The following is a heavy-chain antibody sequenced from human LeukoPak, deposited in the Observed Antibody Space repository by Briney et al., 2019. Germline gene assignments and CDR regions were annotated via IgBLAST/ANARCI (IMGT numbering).Heavy chain of an antibody. CDR3: AKGRGSSWHRGYFDY. CDR1: GFTFSSYA. CDR2: ISYDGSNK. Sequence: PGGSLRLSCAASGFTFSSYAMHWVRQAPGKGLEWVAVISYDGSNKYYADSVKGRFTISRDNSKNTLYLQMNSLRAEDTAVYYCAKGRGSSWHRGYFDYWGQGTLVTVSS. J-gene: IGHJ4*02. D-gene: IGHD6-13*01. V-gene: IGHV3-30-3*01.